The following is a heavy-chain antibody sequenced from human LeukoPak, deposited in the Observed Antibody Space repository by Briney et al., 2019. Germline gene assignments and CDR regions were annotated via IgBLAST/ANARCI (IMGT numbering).Heavy chain of an antibody. CDR1: GFTFSSYW. J-gene: IGHJ4*02. D-gene: IGHD7-27*01. Sequence: GGSLRLSCAASGFTFSSYWMHWVRQAPGKGLVWVSRINSDGSSTSYADSVKGRFTISRDNVKNSLDLQMNSLRAEDTAVYYCARGEWGPPFDYWGQGTLVTVSS. CDR3: ARGEWGPPFDY. V-gene: IGHV3-74*01. CDR2: INSDGSST.